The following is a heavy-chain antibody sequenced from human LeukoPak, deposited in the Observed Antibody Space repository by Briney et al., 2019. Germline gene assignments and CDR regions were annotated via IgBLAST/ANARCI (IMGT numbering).Heavy chain of an antibody. D-gene: IGHD6-13*01. CDR2: ISPSGGST. Sequence: ASVKVSCKAFGYTFTSNYMHWVRQAPGQGPEWMGVISPSGGSTTYAQKFQGRVTLTRDMSTSTDYLELSSLRSEDTAVYYCARDHSSSSEDYWGQGTLVTVSS. CDR1: GYTFTSNY. CDR3: ARDHSSSSEDY. V-gene: IGHV1-46*01. J-gene: IGHJ4*02.